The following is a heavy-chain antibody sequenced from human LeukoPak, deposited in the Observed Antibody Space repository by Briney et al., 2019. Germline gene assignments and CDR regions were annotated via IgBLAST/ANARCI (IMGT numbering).Heavy chain of an antibody. J-gene: IGHJ4*02. CDR1: GGSISDSTHY. Sequence: SETLSLTCTVSGGSISDSTHYWGWIRQPPGKGLEWIGSIYYTGSTYYNPSFKSRVTISVDTSKNQFSLSLSSVTAADAAVYYCARHRRTDDYYYGSGGPDYWGQGTLVTVSS. CDR3: ARHRRTDDYYYGSGGPDY. V-gene: IGHV4-39*01. D-gene: IGHD3-22*01. CDR2: IYYTGST.